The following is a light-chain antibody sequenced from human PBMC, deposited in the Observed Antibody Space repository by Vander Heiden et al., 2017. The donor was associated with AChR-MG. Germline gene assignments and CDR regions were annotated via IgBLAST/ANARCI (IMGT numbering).Light chain of an antibody. V-gene: IGKV2-28*01. Sequence: DIVMTQSPLSLPVTPGEPASISCRSSQSLLHSTGYNYLEWYLQKPGQSPQVLIYLGSNRASGVPDRFSGSGSGTDFTLKISRVEAEDVGVYYCMQALQTPLTFGQGTRLEIK. CDR3: MQALQTPLT. J-gene: IGKJ5*01. CDR2: LGS. CDR1: QSLLHSTGYNY.